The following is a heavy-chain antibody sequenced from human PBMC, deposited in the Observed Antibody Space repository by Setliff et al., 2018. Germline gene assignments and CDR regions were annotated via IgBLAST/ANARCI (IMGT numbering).Heavy chain of an antibody. Sequence: ASVKVSCKASGYPLTAYYIHWVRQAPGQGLEWMGWISPNSGVTNYAQKFQGRVTMTRDTSLSTAYMELSRLRSNDTAVYYCARSPPTVVVTAIQAIFDYWGQGTLVTVSS. D-gene: IGHD2-21*02. V-gene: IGHV1-2*02. CDR3: ARSPPTVVVTAIQAIFDY. J-gene: IGHJ4*02. CDR1: GYPLTAYY. CDR2: ISPNSGVT.